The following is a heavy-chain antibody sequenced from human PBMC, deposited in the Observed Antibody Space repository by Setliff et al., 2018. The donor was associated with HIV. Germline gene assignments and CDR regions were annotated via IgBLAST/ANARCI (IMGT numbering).Heavy chain of an antibody. CDR1: GFTFSGYA. J-gene: IGHJ4*02. V-gene: IGHV3-23*01. D-gene: IGHD2-15*01. Sequence: ESLRLSCAASGFTFSGYAMSWVRQAPGKGLECVSAISNGGGGYTYYADSVKGRFTISRDNSKNTLYLQVNSLRAEDTAVYYCAKRAGGPLVNWVFDYWGQGTLVTVSS. CDR2: ISNGGGGYT. CDR3: AKRAGGPLVNWVFDY.